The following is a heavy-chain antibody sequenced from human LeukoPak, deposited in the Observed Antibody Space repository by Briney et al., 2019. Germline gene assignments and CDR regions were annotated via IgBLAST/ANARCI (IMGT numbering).Heavy chain of an antibody. V-gene: IGHV4-4*09. Sequence: SSETLSLTCTVSGGSIRSYQWSWVRQPPGKGLKWIGHINTSGGTSYNPSLKSRVTISVDTSKNQFSLNLSSLTAADTSVYYCARLGSSQNYYYYMDVWGKGTTVTVSS. CDR2: INTSGGT. D-gene: IGHD2-2*01. J-gene: IGHJ6*03. CDR1: GGSIRSYQ. CDR3: ARLGSSQNYYYYMDV.